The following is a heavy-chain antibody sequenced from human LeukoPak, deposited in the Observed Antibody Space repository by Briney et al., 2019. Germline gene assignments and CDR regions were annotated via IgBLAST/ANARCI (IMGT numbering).Heavy chain of an antibody. D-gene: IGHD3-10*02. V-gene: IGHV3-53*01. Sequence: GGSLRLSCAVSGFTFSDYYMSWVRQVPGKGLEWVSTIYNSGSTYYADSVKGRFTISRDNSKNTLYLQMNSLRAEDTAVYYCARSGGHVFDYWGQGTLVTVSS. CDR2: IYNSGST. CDR1: GFTFSDYY. CDR3: ARSGGHVFDY. J-gene: IGHJ4*02.